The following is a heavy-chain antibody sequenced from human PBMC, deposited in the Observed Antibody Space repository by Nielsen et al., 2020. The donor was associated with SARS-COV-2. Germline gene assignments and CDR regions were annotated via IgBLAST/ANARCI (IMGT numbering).Heavy chain of an antibody. CDR2: IKPDGSEK. J-gene: IGHJ4*02. V-gene: IGHV3-7*01. D-gene: IGHD1-26*01. CDR1: GFTFSDYY. Sequence: GESLKISCAASGFTFSDYYMSWIRQAPGRGLEWVASIKPDGSEKYYVDSVMGRFTVSRDNAKNSLYIQMNSLRAEDTAVYYCVRDPVRIVGFWGQGTPVIVSS. CDR3: VRDPVRIVGF.